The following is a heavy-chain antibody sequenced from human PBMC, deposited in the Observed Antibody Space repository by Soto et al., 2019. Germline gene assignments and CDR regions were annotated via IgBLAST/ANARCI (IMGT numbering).Heavy chain of an antibody. J-gene: IGHJ3*02. CDR3: ARDQSGSGGGVFAQRYDAFDI. D-gene: IGHD2-15*01. CDR2: INAGNGNT. Sequence: QVQLVQSGAEVKKPGASVKVSCKASGYTFTSYAMHWVRQAPGQRLEWMGWINAGNGNTKYSQKFQGRVTITRDTSASRAYMELSSLRSEDTDVYYCARDQSGSGGGVFAQRYDAFDIWGQGTMVTVSS. V-gene: IGHV1-3*01. CDR1: GYTFTSYA.